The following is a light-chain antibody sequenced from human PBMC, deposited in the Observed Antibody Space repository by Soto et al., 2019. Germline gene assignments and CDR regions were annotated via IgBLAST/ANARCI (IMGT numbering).Light chain of an antibody. J-gene: IGLJ1*01. Sequence: SYELSQAPSVSVAPRQTAKITCGGDNIGGKSVHWYQQRPGQAPVLVVYENSLRPSGIPERFSGSNSGNTATLTITRVEAGDEADYYCQVWDSIVDHYVFGPGTKLTVL. CDR2: ENS. CDR3: QVWDSIVDHYV. CDR1: NIGGKS. V-gene: IGLV3-21*02.